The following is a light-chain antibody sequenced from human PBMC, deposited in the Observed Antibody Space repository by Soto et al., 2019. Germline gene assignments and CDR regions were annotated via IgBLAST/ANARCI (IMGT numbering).Light chain of an antibody. CDR2: DVS. J-gene: IGLJ2*01. V-gene: IGLV2-11*01. Sequence: QSVLTQPRSVSGSPGQSVTISCTGTSSDVGGYNYVSWYQQHPGKAPKLMIYDVSKRPSGVSNRFSGSKSDNTASLTITGLQAEDEASYYCSSYTITHIPVIFGGGTKLTVL. CDR3: SSYTITHIPVI. CDR1: SSDVGGYNY.